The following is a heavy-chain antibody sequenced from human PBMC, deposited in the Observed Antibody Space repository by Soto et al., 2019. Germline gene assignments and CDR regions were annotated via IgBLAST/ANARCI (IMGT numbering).Heavy chain of an antibody. J-gene: IGHJ6*02. V-gene: IGHV4-4*02. D-gene: IGHD5-12*01. CDR3: ARSRDGYNSVYYYYYGMDV. CDR1: GFTFSSYSM. CDR2: IYHSRST. Sequence: GSLRLSCAASGFTFSSYSMHWVRQPPGKGLEWIGEIYHSRSTNYNPSLKSRVTISVDKSKNQFSLKLSSVTAADTAVYYCARSRDGYNSVYYYYYGMDVWGQGTTVTVSS.